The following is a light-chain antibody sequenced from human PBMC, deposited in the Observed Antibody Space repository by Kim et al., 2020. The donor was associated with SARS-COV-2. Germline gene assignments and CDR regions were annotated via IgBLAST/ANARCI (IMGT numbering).Light chain of an antibody. V-gene: IGLV3-1*01. CDR3: QAWDSSTYV. CDR1: KLGDTY. CDR2: QDN. Sequence: VSPGQTASITCSGDKLGDTYACWYQQKPGQSPVLVIYQDNKRPSGIPERFSGSNSGNTATLTISGTQAMDEADYYGQAWDSSTYVFGTGTKVTGL. J-gene: IGLJ1*01.